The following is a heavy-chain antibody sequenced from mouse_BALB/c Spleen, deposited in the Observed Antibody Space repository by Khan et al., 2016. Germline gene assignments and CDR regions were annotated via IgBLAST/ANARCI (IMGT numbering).Heavy chain of an antibody. J-gene: IGHJ4*01. CDR2: ILPGSGST. CDR3: ARRGYYRFYGMDY. D-gene: IGHD2-14*01. V-gene: IGHV1-9*01. Sequence: QVKLQQSGAELMKPGASVSISCKATGYTFSSYWIDWVKQRPGHGLEWIGEILPGSGSTNYNEKFKGKATFTADKSSNTAYMQLSSLTSEDSAVYYCARRGYYRFYGMDYWGQGTSVTVSS. CDR1: GYTFSSYW.